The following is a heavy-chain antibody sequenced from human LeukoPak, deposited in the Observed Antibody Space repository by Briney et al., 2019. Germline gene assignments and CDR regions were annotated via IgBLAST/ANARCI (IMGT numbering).Heavy chain of an antibody. CDR1: GYTFTNFG. J-gene: IGHJ5*02. Sequence: ASVKVSCKASGYTFTNFGISWVRQAPGQGLEWMGWISAYNGNTNYAQKLQGRVTMTTDTSTSTAYMELRSLRSDDTAVYYCARLYYYDITRGDWFDPWGQGTLVTVSS. CDR2: ISAYNGNT. V-gene: IGHV1-18*01. D-gene: IGHD3-10*01. CDR3: ARLYYYDITRGDWFDP.